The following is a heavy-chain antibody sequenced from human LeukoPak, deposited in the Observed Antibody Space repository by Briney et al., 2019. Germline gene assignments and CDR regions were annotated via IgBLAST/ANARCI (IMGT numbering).Heavy chain of an antibody. J-gene: IGHJ4*02. CDR1: GYTFSGYY. D-gene: IGHD3-3*01. Sequence: GASVKLSCKSSGYTFSGYYMHWVRQAPGQGLEWMGWINLDSGGTNYTQKFQGGVTMTRDTSISTAYMELRRLRSVDTAVYYCARGGSTITIFGVPIIKGDYFDYWGQGTLVTVSS. CDR2: INLDSGGT. V-gene: IGHV1-2*02. CDR3: ARGGSTITIFGVPIIKGDYFDY.